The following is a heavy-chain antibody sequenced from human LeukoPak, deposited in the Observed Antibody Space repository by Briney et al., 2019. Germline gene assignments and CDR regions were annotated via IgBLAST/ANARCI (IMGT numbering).Heavy chain of an antibody. CDR3: AKDSPYSSSWSYNWFDP. J-gene: IGHJ5*02. CDR2: IRYDGSNK. CDR1: GFTFSSYG. V-gene: IGHV3-30*02. Sequence: GGSLRLSCAASGFTFSSYGMHWVRQAPGKGLEWVAFIRYDGSNKYYADSVKGRFTISRGNSKNTLYLQMNSLRAEDTAVYYCAKDSPYSSSWSYNWFDPWGQGTLVTVSS. D-gene: IGHD6-13*01.